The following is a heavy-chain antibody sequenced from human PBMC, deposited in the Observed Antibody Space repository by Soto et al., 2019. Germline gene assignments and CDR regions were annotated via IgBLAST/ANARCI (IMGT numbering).Heavy chain of an antibody. Sequence: PSETLSLTCTVSGGSISSSSFYWGWIRQPPGKGLEWIGSIYYSGSTYYNPSLKSRVTVSVDTSKNQFSLKLSSVTAADTAVYYCARWGVVVNAGTAYCYSGMDVWGQGTTVTVSS. CDR2: IYYSGST. CDR1: GGSISSSSFY. CDR3: ARWGVVVNAGTAYCYSGMDV. J-gene: IGHJ6*02. V-gene: IGHV4-39*01. D-gene: IGHD3-22*01.